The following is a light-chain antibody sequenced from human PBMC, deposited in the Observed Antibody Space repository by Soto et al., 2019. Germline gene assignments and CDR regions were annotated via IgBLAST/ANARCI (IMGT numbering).Light chain of an antibody. V-gene: IGKV1-5*03. Sequence: IQMTQSPSTLSASVGDRVTITCRASQSISSWLAWYQQKPGKAPKRLIYKASTLESGIPSRFSGGGSGTEFTLTISILQPYDFATYYCQHYDIFSLTFGGGTKLEV. CDR3: QHYDIFSLT. CDR1: QSISSW. J-gene: IGKJ4*01. CDR2: KAS.